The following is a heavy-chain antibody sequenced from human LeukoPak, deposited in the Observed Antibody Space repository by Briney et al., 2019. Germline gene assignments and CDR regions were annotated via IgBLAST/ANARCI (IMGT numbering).Heavy chain of an antibody. Sequence: PSETLSLTCAVSGYSISSGYYWGWIRQPPGKGLGWIGSIYHSGSTYYNPSLKSRVTISVDTSKNQFSLKLSSVTAADTAVYYCARHLRLVKLLAYYFDYWGQGTLVIVSS. CDR1: GYSISSGYY. V-gene: IGHV4-38-2*01. D-gene: IGHD1-26*01. CDR3: ARHLRLVKLLAYYFDY. J-gene: IGHJ4*02. CDR2: IYHSGST.